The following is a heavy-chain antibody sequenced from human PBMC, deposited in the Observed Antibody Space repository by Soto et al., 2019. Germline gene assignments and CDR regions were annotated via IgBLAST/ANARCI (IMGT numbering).Heavy chain of an antibody. Sequence: GGSLRLSCAASGFPFSNYYMDWVRPAPGKGLEWVGRIRNRANSYTTEYAASVRGRFTVSRDDSENSLYLQMGSLKAEDTAVYYCVRVQISSVPYKSPYYWGQGTLVTVSS. CDR2: IRNRANSYTT. V-gene: IGHV3-72*01. J-gene: IGHJ4*02. D-gene: IGHD6-19*01. CDR3: VRVQISSVPYKSPYY. CDR1: GFPFSNYY.